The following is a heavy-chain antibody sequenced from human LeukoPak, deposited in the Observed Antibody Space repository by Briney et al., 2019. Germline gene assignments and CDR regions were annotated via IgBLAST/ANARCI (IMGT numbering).Heavy chain of an antibody. CDR1: GGSFSGYY. D-gene: IGHD2-2*01. CDR2: INHSGST. CDR3: ARTPIVVVPAANWFDP. V-gene: IGHV4-34*01. Sequence: SETLSLTCAVYGGSFSGYYWSWIRQPPGKGLEWIGEINHSGSTNYNPSLKSRVTISIDTSKKQFSLKLSSVTAADTAVYYCARTPIVVVPAANWFDPWGQGTLVTVSS. J-gene: IGHJ5*02.